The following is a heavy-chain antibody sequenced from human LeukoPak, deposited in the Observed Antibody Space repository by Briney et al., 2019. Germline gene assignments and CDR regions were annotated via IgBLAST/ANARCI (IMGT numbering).Heavy chain of an antibody. CDR3: AKEGAADSSWYNWFDP. D-gene: IGHD6-13*01. J-gene: IGHJ5*02. CDR2: ISYDGSNK. Sequence: GRSLRLSCAASGFTFSSYGMHWVRQAPGKGLEWVAVISYDGSNKYYADSVKGRFTISRDNSKNTLYLQMNSLRAEDTAVYYCAKEGAADSSWYNWFDPWGQGTLVTVSS. CDR1: GFTFSSYG. V-gene: IGHV3-30*18.